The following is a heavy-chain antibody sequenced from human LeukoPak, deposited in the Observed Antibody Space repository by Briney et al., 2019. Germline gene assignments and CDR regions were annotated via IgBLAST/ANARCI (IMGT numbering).Heavy chain of an antibody. CDR2: ISAYNGNT. J-gene: IGHJ4*02. V-gene: IGHV1-18*01. CDR3: ARGDSSGYYAPDY. Sequence: ALVKVSCKASGYTFTNYAINWVRQAPGQGLEWMGWISAYNGNTNYVQKLQGRVTMTTDTSTSTAYMELRSLRSDDTAVYYCARGDSSGYYAPDYWGQGTLVTVSS. D-gene: IGHD3-22*01. CDR1: GYTFTNYA.